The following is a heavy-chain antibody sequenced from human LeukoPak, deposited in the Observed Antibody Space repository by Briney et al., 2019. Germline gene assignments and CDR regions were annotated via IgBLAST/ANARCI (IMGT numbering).Heavy chain of an antibody. CDR3: AKVAGGDMVRGVISGDY. V-gene: IGHV3-23*01. D-gene: IGHD3-10*01. J-gene: IGHJ4*02. Sequence: GGSLRLSCAASGFTFSSYAMSWVRQAPGKGLEWVSAISGSGGSTYYADSVKGRFTISRDNSKNTLYLQMNSLRAEDTAVYYCAKVAGGDMVRGVISGDYWGQGTLVTVSS. CDR1: GFTFSSYA. CDR2: ISGSGGST.